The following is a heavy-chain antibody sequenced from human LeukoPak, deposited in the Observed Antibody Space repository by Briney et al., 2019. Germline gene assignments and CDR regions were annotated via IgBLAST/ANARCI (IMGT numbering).Heavy chain of an antibody. Sequence: GGSLRLSCAASGFTFSSYAMSWVRQAPGKGLEWVSAISGSGGSTYYADSVKGRFTISRDNAKNSLYLQMNSLRVDDTAVYYCGRGHWGLDYWGQGTLVTVS. J-gene: IGHJ4*02. CDR3: GRGHWGLDY. CDR2: ISGSGGST. D-gene: IGHD7-27*01. V-gene: IGHV3-23*01. CDR1: GFTFSSYA.